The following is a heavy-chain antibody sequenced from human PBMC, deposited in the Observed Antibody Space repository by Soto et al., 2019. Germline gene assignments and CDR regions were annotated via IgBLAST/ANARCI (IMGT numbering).Heavy chain of an antibody. CDR1: GVTFSNYC. CDR3: QRDWGALGY. V-gene: IGHV3-7*03. Sequence: WESXRLSCLASGVTFSNYCMTWVRQAPGKGLEWVANIIKDGSDKSYGDSVKGRFTISRDNAKNSLYLEMNSLRVEDTAVYYSQRDWGALGYWGPGTLVTVSS. J-gene: IGHJ4*02. D-gene: IGHD7-27*01. CDR2: IIKDGSDK.